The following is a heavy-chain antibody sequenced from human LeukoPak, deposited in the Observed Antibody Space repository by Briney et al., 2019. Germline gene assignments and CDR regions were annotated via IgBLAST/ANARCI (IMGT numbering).Heavy chain of an antibody. CDR3: ARLYGDRPYYFDY. CDR1: RFTFSSYG. Sequence: GSLRLSCAASRFTFSSYGMHWVRQAPGKGLEWIGEIYHSGSTNYNPSLKSRVTISVDKSKNQFSLKLSSVTAADTAVYYCARLYGDRPYYFDYWGQGTLVTVSS. V-gene: IGHV4-4*02. CDR2: IYHSGST. D-gene: IGHD4-17*01. J-gene: IGHJ4*02.